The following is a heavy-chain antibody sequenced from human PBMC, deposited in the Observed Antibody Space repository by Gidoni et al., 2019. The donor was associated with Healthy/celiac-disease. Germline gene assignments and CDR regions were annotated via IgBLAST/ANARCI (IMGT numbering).Heavy chain of an antibody. V-gene: IGHV3-15*01. Sequence: EVQLVESGGGLVKPGESLRLSCAASGFTFRNAWMSWVRQAPGKGLEWVGRIKSKTDGVTTDYAAPVKGRFTISRDDSKNTLYLQMNSLKTEDTAVYYCTTPYGDPGDYWGQGTLVTVSS. CDR3: TTPYGDPGDY. CDR1: GFTFRNAW. D-gene: IGHD4-17*01. J-gene: IGHJ4*02. CDR2: IKSKTDGVTT.